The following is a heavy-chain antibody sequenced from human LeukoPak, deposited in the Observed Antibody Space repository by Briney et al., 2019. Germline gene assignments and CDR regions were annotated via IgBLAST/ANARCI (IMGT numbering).Heavy chain of an antibody. CDR1: GFTFSSYG. CDR2: ISYDGSNK. D-gene: IGHD3-10*01. CDR3: AKEFLWFGEGGWFDP. Sequence: GGSLRLPCAASGFTFSSYGMHWVRQAPGKGLEWVAVISYDGSNKYYADSVKGRFTISRDNSKNTLYLQMNSLRAEDTAVYYCAKEFLWFGEGGWFDPWGQGTLVTVSS. J-gene: IGHJ5*02. V-gene: IGHV3-30*18.